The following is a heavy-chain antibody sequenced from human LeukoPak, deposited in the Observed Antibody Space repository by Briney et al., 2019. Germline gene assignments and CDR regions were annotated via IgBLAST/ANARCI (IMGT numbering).Heavy chain of an antibody. V-gene: IGHV3-23*01. CDR3: AKGNYYDSSGPDY. D-gene: IGHD3-22*01. J-gene: IGHJ4*02. CDR1: GFTFSSNG. Sequence: GGSLRLSCAASGFTFSSNGMSWVRQAPGRGLEWVSVSGSGGSPDYTDSVKGRFTISRDNSKNTLYLQMNSLRAEDTAVYYCAKGNYYDSSGPDYWGQGTLVTVSS. CDR2: SGSGGSP.